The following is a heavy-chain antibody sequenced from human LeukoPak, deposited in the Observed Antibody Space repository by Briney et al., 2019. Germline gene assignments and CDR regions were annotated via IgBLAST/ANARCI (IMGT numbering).Heavy chain of an antibody. V-gene: IGHV3-7*01. Sequence: GGSLRLSCAASGFTFSSYWMSWVRQAPGKGLEWVANIKQDGSEKYYVDSVKGRFTISRDNAKNSLYLQMNSLRAEDTAVYYCARHSAHSSTNDAFDIWGQGTMVIVSS. CDR2: IKQDGSEK. J-gene: IGHJ3*02. D-gene: IGHD6-13*01. CDR3: ARHSAHSSTNDAFDI. CDR1: GFTFSSYW.